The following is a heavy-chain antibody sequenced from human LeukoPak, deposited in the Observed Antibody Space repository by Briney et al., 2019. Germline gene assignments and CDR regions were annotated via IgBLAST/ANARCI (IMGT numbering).Heavy chain of an antibody. CDR1: GGSLSGYY. J-gene: IGHJ4*02. CDR3: ARGWGYGDYVDY. D-gene: IGHD4-17*01. CDR2: INHSGST. Sequence: PSETLSLTCAVYGGSLSGYYWSWIRQPPGKGLEWIGEINHSGSTNYNPSLKSRVTISVDTSKNQFSLKLSSVTAADTAVYYCARGWGYGDYVDYWGQGTLVTVSS. V-gene: IGHV4-34*01.